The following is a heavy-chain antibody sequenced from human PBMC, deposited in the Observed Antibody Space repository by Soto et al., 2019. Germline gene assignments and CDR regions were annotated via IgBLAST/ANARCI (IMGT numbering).Heavy chain of an antibody. J-gene: IGHJ4*03. D-gene: IGHD1-26*01. CDR3: ARGLGDHSGSY. Sequence: PSDTLSLPSTVSGGSISTSSYYWGWFRQPPGKGLEWIGSIFYSGSTYYNPSLKSRVTISVDTSKNQFSLKLSSVTAADTAGYYCARGLGDHSGSY. V-gene: IGHV4-39*07. CDR1: GGSISTSSYY. CDR2: IFYSGST.